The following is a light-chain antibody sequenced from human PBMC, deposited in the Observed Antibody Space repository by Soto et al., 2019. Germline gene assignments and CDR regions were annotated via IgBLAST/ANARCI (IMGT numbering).Light chain of an antibody. J-gene: IGKJ1*01. Sequence: DIQMTQSPSSLSASVGDRVILTCRASQTIRTSLNWYQQKPGKAPKLLIYAASTLHSGVPSRFSASGSVTDCTLSISNLQPEDFATYFCQQTYATPPTFGQGTKVEI. CDR3: QQTYATPPT. CDR2: AAS. V-gene: IGKV1-39*01. CDR1: QTIRTS.